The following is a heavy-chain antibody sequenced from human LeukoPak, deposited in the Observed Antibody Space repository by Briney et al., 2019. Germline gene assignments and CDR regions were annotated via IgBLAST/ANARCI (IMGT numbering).Heavy chain of an antibody. CDR2: IDWDDDK. D-gene: IGHD6-6*01. CDR1: GFSLSTSGMC. V-gene: IGHV2-70*20. CDR3: ARRYSSSSGYDY. Sequence: ESGPTLVNPTQTLTLTCTFSGFSLSTSGMCVSWVRQPPGKALEWLALIDWDDDKYYSTSLKTRLTISKDTSKNQVVLTMTNMDPVDTDTYYCARRYSSSSGYDYWGQGTLVTVSS. J-gene: IGHJ4*02.